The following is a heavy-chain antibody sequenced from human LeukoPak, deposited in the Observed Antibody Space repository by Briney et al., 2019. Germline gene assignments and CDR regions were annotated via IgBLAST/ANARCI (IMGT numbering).Heavy chain of an antibody. V-gene: IGHV1-2*02. CDR2: INPNSGDT. CDR3: ARYGERRTPAAAGNGVVDY. Sequence: ASVKVSCRASGYTFTGYYIHWVRQAPGQGLEWMGWINPNSGDTYYAQMFQGRVTMTRDTSISTGYMELRSLRSDDTAVYYCARYGERRTPAAAGNGVVDYRGQGTLVTVSS. J-gene: IGHJ4*02. CDR1: GYTFTGYY. D-gene: IGHD6-13*01.